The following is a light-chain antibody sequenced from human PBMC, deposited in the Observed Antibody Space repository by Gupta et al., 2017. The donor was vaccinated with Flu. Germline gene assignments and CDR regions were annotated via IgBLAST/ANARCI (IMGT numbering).Light chain of an antibody. CDR2: EVS. Sequence: QSALTQPASVSGSPGQSITISCTGTSSDVGRYNYVSWYQQHPGKAPKLMMYEVSNRPSGVSNRFAGSKAGTTALPTISGLQAEDEADYYCSSYTSSSTAVFGGGTKLTVL. CDR1: SSDVGRYNY. V-gene: IGLV2-14*01. CDR3: SSYTSSSTAV. J-gene: IGLJ2*01.